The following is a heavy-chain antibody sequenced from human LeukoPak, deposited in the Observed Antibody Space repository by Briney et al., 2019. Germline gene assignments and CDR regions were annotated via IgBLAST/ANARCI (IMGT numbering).Heavy chain of an antibody. D-gene: IGHD3-3*01. V-gene: IGHV4-34*01. CDR1: GGSFSGYY. Sequence: SETLSLTCAVYGGSFSGYYWSWIRQPPGKGLEWIGEINHSGSTNYNPSLKSRVTISVDTSKNQFSLKLSSVIAADTAVYYCARKYDFWSGYYAVHWFDPWGQGTLVTVSS. J-gene: IGHJ5*02. CDR2: INHSGST. CDR3: ARKYDFWSGYYAVHWFDP.